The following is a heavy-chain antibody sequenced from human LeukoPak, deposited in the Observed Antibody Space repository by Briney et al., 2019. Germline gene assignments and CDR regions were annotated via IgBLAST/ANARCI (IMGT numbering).Heavy chain of an antibody. Sequence: GGSLRLSCAASGFNVSNNYMSWVRQAPGKGLEWVSVIYRGGSTYYADSVKGRFTMSRDNAKNSLYLQMSSLRAEDTAVYYCASDSHSSSWYAYWGQGTLVTVSS. CDR2: IYRGGST. V-gene: IGHV3-53*01. CDR3: ASDSHSSSWYAY. J-gene: IGHJ4*02. D-gene: IGHD6-13*01. CDR1: GFNVSNNY.